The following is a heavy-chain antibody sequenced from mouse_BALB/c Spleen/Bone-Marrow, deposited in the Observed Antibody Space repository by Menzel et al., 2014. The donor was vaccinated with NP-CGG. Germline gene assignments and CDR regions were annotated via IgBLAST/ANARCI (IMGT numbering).Heavy chain of an antibody. V-gene: IGHV5-9-2*01. CDR3: ARHAYYDQTEVSFVY. CDR1: GFTFXSYG. Sequence: DVKLVESGGGLVKSGGSLKLSCAASGFTFXSYGMSWVRQTPEKRLEWVATISGGCSYTFSPDSVKGRFTISRDNAKNTLYPQLSSLRSEDTALYYCARHAYYDQTEVSFVYWGQGTLVTVSA. D-gene: IGHD2-4*01. CDR2: ISGGCSYT. J-gene: IGHJ3*01.